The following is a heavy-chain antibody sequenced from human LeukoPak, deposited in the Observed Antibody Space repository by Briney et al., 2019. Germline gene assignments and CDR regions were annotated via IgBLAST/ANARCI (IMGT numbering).Heavy chain of an antibody. CDR2: IYYSGST. J-gene: IGHJ6*02. CDR3: ARAPYYYDSSGRYYYGMDV. V-gene: IGHV4-59*01. Sequence: SETLSLTCTVSGGSISSYYWSWIRQPPGKGLEWIGYIYYSGSTNYNPSLKSRVTISVDTSKNQFSLKLSSVTAADTAVYYCARAPYYYDSSGRYYYGMDVWGQGTTVTVSS. D-gene: IGHD3-22*01. CDR1: GGSISSYY.